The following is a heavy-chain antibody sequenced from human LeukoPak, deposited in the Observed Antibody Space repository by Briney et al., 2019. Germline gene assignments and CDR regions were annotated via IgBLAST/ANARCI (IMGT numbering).Heavy chain of an antibody. D-gene: IGHD3-10*01. Sequence: ASVKVSCKASGYTSTSYGILWVRQAPGQGLEWMGWISAYNGNTNYAQKLQGRVTMTTDTSTSTAYMELRSLRSDDTAVYYCARITMVRGVIFDWYFDLWGRGTLVTVSS. CDR3: ARITMVRGVIFDWYFDL. V-gene: IGHV1-18*01. CDR2: ISAYNGNT. CDR1: GYTSTSYG. J-gene: IGHJ2*01.